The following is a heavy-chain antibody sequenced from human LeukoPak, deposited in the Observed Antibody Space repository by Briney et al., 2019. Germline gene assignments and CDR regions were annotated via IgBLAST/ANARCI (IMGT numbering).Heavy chain of an antibody. CDR3: AKGRGAVAGFIPVDF. Sequence: GGSLRLSCAASGFTFSSYSMNWVRQAPGKGLEWVSYISSSSSTIYYADSVKGRFTISRDNAKNSLYLQMNSLRAEDMALYYCAKGRGAVAGFIPVDFWGQGTLVTVSS. CDR1: GFTFSSYS. V-gene: IGHV3-48*01. J-gene: IGHJ4*02. CDR2: ISSSSSTI. D-gene: IGHD6-19*01.